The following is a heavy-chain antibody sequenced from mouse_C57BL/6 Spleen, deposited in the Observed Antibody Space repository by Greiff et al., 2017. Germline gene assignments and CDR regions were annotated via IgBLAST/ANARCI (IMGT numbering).Heavy chain of an antibody. Sequence: EVKLQESGGGLVKPGGSLKLSCAASGFTFSDYGMHWVRQAPEKGLEWVAYISSGSSTIYYADTVKGRFTISRDNAKNTLFLQMTSLRSEDTAMYYCARPYGSSYYFDYWGQGTTLTVSS. V-gene: IGHV5-17*01. CDR1: GFTFSDYG. CDR2: ISSGSSTI. J-gene: IGHJ2*01. CDR3: ARPYGSSYYFDY. D-gene: IGHD1-1*01.